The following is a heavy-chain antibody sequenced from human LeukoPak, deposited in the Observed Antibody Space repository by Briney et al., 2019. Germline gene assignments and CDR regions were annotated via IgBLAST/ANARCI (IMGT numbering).Heavy chain of an antibody. CDR1: GYTFTGYY. J-gene: IGHJ4*02. CDR2: INPNSGGT. V-gene: IGHV1-2*02. CDR3: ARGPYDYGYYFPDY. D-gene: IGHD4-17*01. Sequence: ASVKVSCKASGYTFTGYYMHWVRQAPGQGLEWMGWINPNSGGTNYAQKFQGRVTMTRDTSISTAYMELSRLRSDDTAVYYCARGPYDYGYYFPDYWGQGTLVTVSS.